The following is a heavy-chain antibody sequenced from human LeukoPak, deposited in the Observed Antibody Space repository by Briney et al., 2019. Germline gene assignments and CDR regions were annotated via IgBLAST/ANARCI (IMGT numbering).Heavy chain of an antibody. V-gene: IGHV3-23*01. CDR1: GFTFSSYA. CDR2: INDSGGNT. CDR3: AKLRAVAGLKLFDY. J-gene: IGHJ4*02. Sequence: GGSLRLSCAVSGFTFSSYAVNWVRQAPGKGLQWVSTINDSGGNTFYADAERGRFTISGDKSNHTRVLQMKSIRAEDTAVYYCAKLRAVAGLKLFDYWGQGTLVTVSS. D-gene: IGHD6-13*01.